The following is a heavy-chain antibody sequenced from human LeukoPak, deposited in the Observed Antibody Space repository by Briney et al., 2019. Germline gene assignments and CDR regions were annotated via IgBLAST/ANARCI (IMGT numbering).Heavy chain of an antibody. D-gene: IGHD6-6*01. CDR1: GFTFGNYW. CDR2: IKQDGSDK. CDR3: ARWATSFDL. Sequence: GGSLRLSGAASGFTFGNYWMSWVRQAPGKGLKWGANIKQDGSDKDHVDSVTGRFTISRDNAKNSLYLEMNSMRAEDTAVYYCARWATSFDLWGQGALVTVSS. J-gene: IGHJ4*02. V-gene: IGHV3-7*01.